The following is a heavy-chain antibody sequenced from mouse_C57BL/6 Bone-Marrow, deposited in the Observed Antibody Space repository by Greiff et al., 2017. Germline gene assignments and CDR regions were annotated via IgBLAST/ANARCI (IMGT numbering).Heavy chain of an antibody. CDR1: GYTFTSYW. Sequence: QVQLQQPGAELVMPGASVKLSCKASGYTFTSYWMHWVKQRPGQGLEWIGEIDPSDSYSNYNQKFNGKSTLAVDKSSSTAYMQLSSLTSEYSAVYDCARECDGYSLAWFAYWGQGTLVTVSA. J-gene: IGHJ3*01. CDR3: ARECDGYSLAWFAY. D-gene: IGHD2-3*01. V-gene: IGHV1-69*01. CDR2: IDPSDSYS.